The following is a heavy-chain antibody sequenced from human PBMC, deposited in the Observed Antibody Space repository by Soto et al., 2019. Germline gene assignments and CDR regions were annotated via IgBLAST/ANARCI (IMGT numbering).Heavy chain of an antibody. V-gene: IGHV4-30-4*01. CDR1: GGSISSGDYY. CDR2: IYYSGST. J-gene: IGHJ4*02. CDR3: ASNSYGYTCYDY. D-gene: IGHD5-18*01. Sequence: QVQLQESGPGLVKPSQTLSLTCTVSGGSISSGDYYWSWIRQPPGKGLEWIGYIYYSGSTYYNPALQSRVTISVDTSTNQFSLTLSSVTDADTAVYYSASNSYGYTCYDYWGQGTLVTVSS.